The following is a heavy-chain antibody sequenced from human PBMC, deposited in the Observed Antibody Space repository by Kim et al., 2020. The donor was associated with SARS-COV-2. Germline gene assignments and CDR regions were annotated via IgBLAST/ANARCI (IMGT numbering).Heavy chain of an antibody. D-gene: IGHD1-1*01. CDR1: GFTFSSYA. Sequence: GGSLRLSCAASGFTFSSYAMHWVRQAPGKGLEWVAVISYDGSNKYYADSVKGRFTISRDNSKNTLYLQMNSLRAEDTAVYYCARGPFPNWNDLDYWGQGTLVTVSS. CDR2: ISYDGSNK. V-gene: IGHV3-30*04. CDR3: ARGPFPNWNDLDY. J-gene: IGHJ4*02.